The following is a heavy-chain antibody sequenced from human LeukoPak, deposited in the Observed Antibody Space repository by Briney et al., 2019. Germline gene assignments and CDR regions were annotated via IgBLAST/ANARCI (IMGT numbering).Heavy chain of an antibody. V-gene: IGHV4-59*01. J-gene: IGHJ4*02. D-gene: IGHD5-18*01. CDR2: IHYRGGT. CDR3: ARSVLGYSYGLHIDY. CDR1: GGSISSYY. Sequence: SETLSLTCTVSGGSISSYYWSWIRQSPGEGLEWIGYIHYRGGTNYNPSLKSRVTISVDTSKNQFSLKLSSLTAADTAVYYCARSVLGYSYGLHIDYWGQGTLVTVSS.